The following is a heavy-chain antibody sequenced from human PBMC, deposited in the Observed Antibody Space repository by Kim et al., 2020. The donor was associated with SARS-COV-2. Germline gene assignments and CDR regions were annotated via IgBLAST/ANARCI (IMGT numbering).Heavy chain of an antibody. CDR1: GGSISSGDYY. CDR3: ARVPQAVAGFYYYYYGMDV. V-gene: IGHV4-30-4*01. CDR2: IYYSGST. D-gene: IGHD6-19*01. Sequence: SETLSLTCTVSGGSISSGDYYVSWIRQPPGKGLEWIGYIYYSGSTYYNPSLKSRVTISVDTSKNQFSLKLSSVTAADTAVYYCARVPQAVAGFYYYYYGMDVWGQGTTVTVSS. J-gene: IGHJ6*02.